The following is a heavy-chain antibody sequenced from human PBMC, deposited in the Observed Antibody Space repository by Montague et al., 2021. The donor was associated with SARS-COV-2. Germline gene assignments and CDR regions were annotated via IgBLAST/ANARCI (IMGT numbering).Heavy chain of an antibody. CDR1: AGSISGHY. V-gene: IGHV4-59*11. CDR2: IYNSGGA. CDR3: ARAVSVRKPVSGFDP. J-gene: IGHJ5*02. Sequence: SETLSLTCSVSAGSISGHYLDWIRQPPGKGLEWIGYIYNSGGARYNPSLHSQVTMSVDTSNNQFSLNLTSVTAADTAVDYCARAVSVRKPVSGFDPRGQGALVTVSS. D-gene: IGHD3-10*01.